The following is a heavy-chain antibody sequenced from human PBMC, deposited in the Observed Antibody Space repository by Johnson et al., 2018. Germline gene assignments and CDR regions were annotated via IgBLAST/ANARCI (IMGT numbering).Heavy chain of an antibody. D-gene: IGHD6-6*01. J-gene: IGHJ6*02. V-gene: IGHV1-8*01. CDR1: GYTFTSYD. Sequence: QVQLVQSGAEVKKPGASVKVSCKASGYTFTSYDINWVRQATGQGLEWMGWMNPNSGNTGYAQKFQGRVTMTRNTSISTAYVELSSLRSEDTAVYYCAVHRGSSFYYYYYYGMDVWGQGTTVTVSS. CDR2: MNPNSGNT. CDR3: AVHRGSSFYYYYYYGMDV.